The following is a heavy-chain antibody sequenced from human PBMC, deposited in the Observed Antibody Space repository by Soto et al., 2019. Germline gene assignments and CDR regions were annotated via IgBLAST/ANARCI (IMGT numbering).Heavy chain of an antibody. CDR1: GFSFNNYA. J-gene: IGHJ3*01. Sequence: PGGSLRLSCAASGFSFNNYAMSWVRQAPGKGLEWVSAISGSGLNTYYADSVKGRFTISRDNSKNTLYLQMNTLRADDTALYFCAKAIPGRTFDVWGQGTVVTVSS. CDR3: AKAIPGRTFDV. D-gene: IGHD1-26*01. V-gene: IGHV3-23*01. CDR2: ISGSGLNT.